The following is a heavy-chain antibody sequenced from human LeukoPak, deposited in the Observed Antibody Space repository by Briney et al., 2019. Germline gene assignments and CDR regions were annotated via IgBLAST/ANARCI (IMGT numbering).Heavy chain of an antibody. Sequence: PGGSLRLSCAASGFTFSTYGMHWVRQAPGKGLEWVAFIRSDGSDKYYVGSVKGRFTISRDNSKNTLYLEMHSLRPEDSDMYYCVVESAIGHWGQGTLVTVSS. CDR1: GFTFSTYG. D-gene: IGHD2-21*01. CDR2: IRSDGSDK. CDR3: VVESAIGH. V-gene: IGHV3-30*02. J-gene: IGHJ4*02.